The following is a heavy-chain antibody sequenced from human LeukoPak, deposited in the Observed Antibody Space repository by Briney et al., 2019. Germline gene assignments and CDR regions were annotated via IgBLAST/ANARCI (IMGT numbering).Heavy chain of an antibody. D-gene: IGHD6-13*01. Sequence: SETLSLTCTVSAYSISNGYYWGWIRQPPGKGLAWIGSIYHSGNTYYNPSLKSRVTISVDTSKNQISLNLTSVTAADTAVYYCTRADYSSSWSHYYYFMDVWGRGTTVTVSS. CDR1: AYSISNGYY. J-gene: IGHJ6*03. CDR3: TRADYSSSWSHYYYFMDV. CDR2: IYHSGNT. V-gene: IGHV4-38-2*02.